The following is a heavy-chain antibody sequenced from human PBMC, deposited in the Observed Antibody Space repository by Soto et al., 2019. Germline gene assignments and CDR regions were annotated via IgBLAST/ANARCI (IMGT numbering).Heavy chain of an antibody. CDR3: AKDGAGWFDP. D-gene: IGHD3-10*01. V-gene: IGHV3-30*18. CDR2: ISYDGSKK. J-gene: IGHJ5*02. CDR1: GFTFSSYG. Sequence: QVQLVESGGGVVQPGRSLRLSCAASGFTFSSYGMHWVRQAPGKGLEWVAVISYDGSKKYYADSVKGRFTISRDNSKNTLYLQMNSLRAEDTAVYYCAKDGAGWFDPWGQGTLVTVSS.